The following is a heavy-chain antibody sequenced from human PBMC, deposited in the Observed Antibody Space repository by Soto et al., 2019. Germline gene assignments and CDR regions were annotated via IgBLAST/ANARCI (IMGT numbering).Heavy chain of an antibody. J-gene: IGHJ4*02. V-gene: IGHV6-1*01. Sequence: PSQTLSLTCAISGDSVSSNSAAWNWISQSPSRGLEWLGRTYYGSKWYNDYAVSVRSRITINPDTSKNQFSLQLNSVTPEDTAVYFCARDRSPGSSSWYDYWGQGTLVTVSS. CDR1: GDSVSSNSAA. D-gene: IGHD6-13*01. CDR2: TYYGSKWYN. CDR3: ARDRSPGSSSWYDY.